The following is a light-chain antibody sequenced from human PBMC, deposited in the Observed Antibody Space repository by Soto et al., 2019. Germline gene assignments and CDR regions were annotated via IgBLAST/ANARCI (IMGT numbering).Light chain of an antibody. CDR3: SSHADSYNWV. J-gene: IGLJ3*02. V-gene: IGLV2-8*01. CDR1: NSDVGGYDY. Sequence: ALTQPPSASGSPGQSVTISCTGTNSDVGGYDYVSWYQQHPGKAPKLMIYEVAKRPSGVPDRFSGSKSGNTASLTVSGLQAEDEADYYCSSHADSYNWVFGGGTKLTVL. CDR2: EVA.